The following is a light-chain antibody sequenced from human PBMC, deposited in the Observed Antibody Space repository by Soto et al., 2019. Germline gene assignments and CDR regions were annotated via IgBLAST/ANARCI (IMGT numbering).Light chain of an antibody. Sequence: EIILTQSPGTLTLSPGERATLSCRASQRVSSSYLAWYQQKPGQAPRLLIYGAAIRATGIPDRFSGSGSGTDFTLTISRLEPEDLAVYYCQQYGSSPGFGPGTKVDIK. CDR2: GAA. J-gene: IGKJ3*01. CDR3: QQYGSSPG. V-gene: IGKV3-20*01. CDR1: QRVSSSY.